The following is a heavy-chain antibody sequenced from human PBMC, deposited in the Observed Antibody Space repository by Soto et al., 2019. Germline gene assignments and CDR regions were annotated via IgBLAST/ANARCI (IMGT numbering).Heavy chain of an antibody. CDR3: ARDLAYCGGDCSPIDY. CDR2: ISTYNGDT. V-gene: IGHV1-18*01. D-gene: IGHD2-21*02. Sequence: GASVKVSCKASGYTFNSYGFNWVRQAPGQGLEWMGWISTYNGDTKYARKLQGRVTMTTDTSTSTAYMELRSLRSDDTAVYYCARDLAYCGGDCSPIDYWGQGTLVTVSS. J-gene: IGHJ4*02. CDR1: GYTFNSYG.